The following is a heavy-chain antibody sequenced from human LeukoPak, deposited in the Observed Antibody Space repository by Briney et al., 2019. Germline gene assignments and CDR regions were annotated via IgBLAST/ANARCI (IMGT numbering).Heavy chain of an antibody. V-gene: IGHV3-23*01. CDR2: ISGSGGST. CDR3: AKGAEDSSGYYYPPFDY. J-gene: IGHJ4*02. CDR1: GFTFSSYA. Sequence: GSLRLSCAASGFTFSSYAMSWVRQAPGKGLEWVSAISGSGGSTYYADSMKGRFTISRDNSKNTLYLQMNSLRAEDTAVYYCAKGAEDSSGYYYPPFDYWGQGTLVTVSS. D-gene: IGHD3-22*01.